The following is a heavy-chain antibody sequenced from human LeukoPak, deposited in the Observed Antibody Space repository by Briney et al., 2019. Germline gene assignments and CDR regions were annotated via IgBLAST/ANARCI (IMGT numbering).Heavy chain of an antibody. V-gene: IGHV3-48*03. D-gene: IGHD3-16*02. Sequence: GGSLRLSCAASGFTFSSYEMNWVRQAPGKGLEWVSYISSSGSTIYYADSVKGRFTISRDNAKNSLYLQMNSLRAEDTAVYYCARAGVGLRLGELSHPLDYWGQGTLVTVSS. CDR1: GFTFSSYE. J-gene: IGHJ4*02. CDR3: ARAGVGLRLGELSHPLDY. CDR2: ISSSGSTI.